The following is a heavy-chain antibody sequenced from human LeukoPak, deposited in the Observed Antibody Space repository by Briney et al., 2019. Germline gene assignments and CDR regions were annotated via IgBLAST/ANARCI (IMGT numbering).Heavy chain of an antibody. Sequence: GGSLRLSCAASGLPFSSYAMSWVRQAPGKGLEWVSAISGSGGSTYYADSVKGRFTISRDNSKNTLYLQMNSLRAEDTAVYYCAKDPRWRITVVRGVTFDYWGQGTLVTVSS. V-gene: IGHV3-23*01. CDR3: AKDPRWRITVVRGVTFDY. CDR2: ISGSGGST. J-gene: IGHJ4*02. CDR1: GLPFSSYA. D-gene: IGHD3-10*01.